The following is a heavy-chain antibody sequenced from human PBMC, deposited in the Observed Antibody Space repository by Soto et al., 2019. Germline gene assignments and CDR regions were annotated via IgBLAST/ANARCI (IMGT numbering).Heavy chain of an antibody. CDR3: AKVRYSSTMGYYSGMDV. CDR1: RVAFSKFI. J-gene: IGHJ6*02. CDR2: IIPIFGTA. D-gene: IGHD2-2*01. Sequence: QAQLEQSGGEVKKPGSSVKVSCKASRVAFSKFIVTWVRQAPGLGLEWVGGIIPIFGTANYAQKFQGRVTSTADESTSTSYMEVNNLRSEDTAVYYCAKVRYSSTMGYYSGMDVWGQGTTVTVSS. V-gene: IGHV1-69*01.